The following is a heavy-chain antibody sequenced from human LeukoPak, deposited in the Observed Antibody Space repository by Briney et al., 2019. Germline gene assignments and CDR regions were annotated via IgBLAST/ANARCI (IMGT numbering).Heavy chain of an antibody. J-gene: IGHJ4*02. Sequence: GGSLRLSCAASGFTFSSYWMSWVRQAPGKGLEWVANIHQDGSEKYYVDSLKGRFTISRDNAKNSLYLQMNSLRAEDTAVYYCARVQGRYSYDYWGQGTLVTVSS. CDR1: GFTFSSYW. D-gene: IGHD2-15*01. CDR2: IHQDGSEK. CDR3: ARVQGRYSYDY. V-gene: IGHV3-7*01.